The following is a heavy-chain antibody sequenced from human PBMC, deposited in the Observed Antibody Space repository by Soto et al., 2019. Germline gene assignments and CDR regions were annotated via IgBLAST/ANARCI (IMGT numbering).Heavy chain of an antibody. V-gene: IGHV1-69*13. J-gene: IGHJ4*02. Sequence: SVKVSCKASGFTLKNSALSWVRQAPGQGLEWMGGIIPVFGPALYAQKFQGRVTITADESTNTAFLGVSSLRSEDTAVYYCGRGGSWAKVDSWGPGTLVTVSS. D-gene: IGHD6-13*01. CDR2: IIPVFGPA. CDR1: GFTLKNSA. CDR3: GRGGSWAKVDS.